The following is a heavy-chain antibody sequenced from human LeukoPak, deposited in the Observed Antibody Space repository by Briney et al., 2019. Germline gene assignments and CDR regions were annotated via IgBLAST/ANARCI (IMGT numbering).Heavy chain of an antibody. CDR1: RFSFSFSSYV. Sequence: GGSLRLSCAASRFSFSFSSYVMSWVRQAPGKGLEWVSGISGSGDSTYFADSVKGRFTISRDNSKNTLYLQLNSLRADDTALYYCAKMQLLVRGSWVDYWGQGTLVTVSS. CDR3: AKMQLLVRGSWVDY. D-gene: IGHD6-13*01. J-gene: IGHJ4*02. V-gene: IGHV3-23*01. CDR2: ISGSGDST.